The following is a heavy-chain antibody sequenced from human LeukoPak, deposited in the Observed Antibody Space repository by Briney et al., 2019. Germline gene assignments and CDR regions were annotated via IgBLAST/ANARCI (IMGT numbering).Heavy chain of an antibody. CDR3: ARDDRLGTVTTYYYGMDV. D-gene: IGHD4-17*01. CDR2: IVVGSGNT. J-gene: IGHJ6*02. CDR1: GFSFASSA. V-gene: IGHV1-58*01. Sequence: ASVKVSCKASGFSFASSAVQWVRQARGQRLEWIGWIVVGSGNTNYAQKFQERVTITRDMSASTAYMELSSLRSEDTAVYYCARDDRLGTVTTYYYGMDVWGQGTTVTVSS.